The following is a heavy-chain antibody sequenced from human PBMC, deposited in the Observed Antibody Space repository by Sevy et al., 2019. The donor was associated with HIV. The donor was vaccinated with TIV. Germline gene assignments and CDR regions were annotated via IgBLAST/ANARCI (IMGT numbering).Heavy chain of an antibody. V-gene: IGHV1-69*06. CDR1: GGTFSSYA. CDR2: IIPIFGTA. J-gene: IGHJ4*02. CDR3: ARVPQAVVVPAARGYYFDY. D-gene: IGHD2-2*01. Sequence: ASVKVSCKASGGTFSSYAISWVRQAPGQGLEWMGGIIPIFGTANYAQKFQGRVTITADKSTSTAYMELGSLRSEDTAVYYCARVPQAVVVPAARGYYFDYWGQGTLVTVSS.